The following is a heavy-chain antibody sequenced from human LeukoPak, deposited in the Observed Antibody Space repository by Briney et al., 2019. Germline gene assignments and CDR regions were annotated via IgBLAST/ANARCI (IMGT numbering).Heavy chain of an antibody. D-gene: IGHD6-13*01. CDR1: GGSISSGGYY. J-gene: IGHJ5*02. Sequence: PSETLSLPCTVSGGSISSGGYYWSWNRQPPGKGLEWIGYIYYSGSTNYNPSLKSRVTISVDTSKNQFSLKLSSVTAADTAVYYCARGVSSSWQFNWFDPWGQGTLVTVSS. V-gene: IGHV4-61*08. CDR3: ARGVSSSWQFNWFDP. CDR2: IYYSGST.